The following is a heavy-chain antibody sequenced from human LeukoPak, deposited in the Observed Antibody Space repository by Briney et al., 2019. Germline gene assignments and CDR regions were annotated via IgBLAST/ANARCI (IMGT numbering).Heavy chain of an antibody. CDR3: AREPYGDYGSYYYYYMDV. J-gene: IGHJ6*03. D-gene: IGHD4-17*01. CDR2: ISAYNGNT. CDR1: GYTSTSYG. Sequence: ASVKVSCKASGYTSTSYGISWVRQAPGQGLEWMGWISAYNGNTNYAQKPQGRVTMTTDTSTSTAYMELRSLRSDDTAVYYCAREPYGDYGSYYYYYMDVWGKGTTVTISS. V-gene: IGHV1-18*01.